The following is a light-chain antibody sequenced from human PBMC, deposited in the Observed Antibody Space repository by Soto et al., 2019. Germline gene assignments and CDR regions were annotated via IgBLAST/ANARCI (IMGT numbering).Light chain of an antibody. CDR3: TSYASGSSHVV. CDR2: DVN. J-gene: IGLJ2*01. Sequence: QSALTQPASVSGSPGQSITLSCTGTSSDIGGYDYVSWYQRHPGKAPKLIIYDVNNRPSGVSNLFSGSKSGNTASLTISGLQAEDEADYYCTSYASGSSHVVVGGGTKLTVL. V-gene: IGLV2-14*01. CDR1: SSDIGGYDY.